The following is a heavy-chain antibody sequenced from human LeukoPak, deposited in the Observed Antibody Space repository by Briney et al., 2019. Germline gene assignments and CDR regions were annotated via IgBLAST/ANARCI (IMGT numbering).Heavy chain of an antibody. CDR3: ARESELELRGAFDI. V-gene: IGHV1-18*01. CDR2: ISAYNGNT. CDR1: GYTFTSYG. D-gene: IGHD1-7*01. J-gene: IGHJ3*02. Sequence: ASVKVSYKASGYTFTSYGISWVRQAPGQGLEWMGWISAYNGNTNYAQKLQGGVTMTTDTSTSTAYMELRSLRSDDTAVYYCARESELELRGAFDIWGQGTMVTVSS.